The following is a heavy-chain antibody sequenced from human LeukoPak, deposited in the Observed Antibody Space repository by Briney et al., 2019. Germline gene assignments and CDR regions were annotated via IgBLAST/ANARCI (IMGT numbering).Heavy chain of an antibody. CDR3: ARWLRRDGSNFDS. J-gene: IGHJ4*02. Sequence: PGGSLRLSCAASGFTFGSYSVSWVRQVPGKGLEWVSAISGSGGSTYYADSVKGRFTISRDNSKNTLYLQMNSLRAEDAAVYYCARWLRRDGSNFDSWGQGTLVTVSS. CDR2: ISGSGGST. CDR1: GFTFGSYS. D-gene: IGHD5-24*01. V-gene: IGHV3-23*01.